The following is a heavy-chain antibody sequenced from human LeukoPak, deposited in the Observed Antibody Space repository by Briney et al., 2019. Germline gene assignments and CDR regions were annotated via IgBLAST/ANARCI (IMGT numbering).Heavy chain of an antibody. CDR1: GGSFSGYY. D-gene: IGHD3-22*01. J-gene: IGHJ4*02. CDR2: INHSGST. Sequence: SETLSLTCAVYGGSFSGYYWSWIRQPPGKGLEWIGEINHSGSTNYNPSLKSRVTISVDTSRSQFSLKLNSMTAADTAVYYCARGAQTYYDKAPVDYWGQGTLVTVSS. CDR3: ARGAQTYYDKAPVDY. V-gene: IGHV4-34*01.